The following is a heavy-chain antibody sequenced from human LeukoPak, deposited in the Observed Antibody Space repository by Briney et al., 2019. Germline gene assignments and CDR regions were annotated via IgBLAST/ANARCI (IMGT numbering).Heavy chain of an antibody. D-gene: IGHD3-22*01. V-gene: IGHV3-7*01. J-gene: IGHJ3*02. Sequence: GGSLRLSCAASGFTFDSYWMTWVRQAPGKGLEWVAKIKQDGSEKYYVDSVKGRFTISRDNSKNTLYLQMNSLRAEDTAVYYCAKDYDSSGWAAFDIWGQGTMVTVSS. CDR3: AKDYDSSGWAAFDI. CDR1: GFTFDSYW. CDR2: IKQDGSEK.